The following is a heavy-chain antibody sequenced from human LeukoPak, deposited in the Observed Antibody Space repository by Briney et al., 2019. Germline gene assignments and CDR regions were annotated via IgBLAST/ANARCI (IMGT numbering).Heavy chain of an antibody. CDR3: ARAAYVWGSYRYYFDY. J-gene: IGHJ4*02. CDR2: IIPIFGTA. Sequence: SVKVSCKASGGTFSSYAISWVRQAPGQGLEWMGGIIPIFGTANYAQKFQGRVTITADESTSTAYMELSSLRSEDTAVYYCARAAYVWGSYRYYFDYWGQGTLVTVSS. V-gene: IGHV1-69*13. CDR1: GGTFSSYA. D-gene: IGHD3-16*02.